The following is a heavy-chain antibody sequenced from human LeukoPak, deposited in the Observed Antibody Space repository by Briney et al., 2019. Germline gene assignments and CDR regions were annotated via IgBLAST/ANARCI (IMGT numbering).Heavy chain of an antibody. V-gene: IGHV3-7*01. CDR2: IKQDGSEK. CDR1: GFTFSSYW. J-gene: IGHJ6*02. CDR3: ARSGVLPYYYYGMDV. Sequence: PGGSLRLSCAASGFTFSSYWMSWVRQAPGKGLEWVANIKQDGSEKYYVDSVKGRFTISRDNAKNSLYLQMNSLRAEDTAVYYCARSGVLPYYYYGMDVWGQGTTVTVSS. D-gene: IGHD3-10*01.